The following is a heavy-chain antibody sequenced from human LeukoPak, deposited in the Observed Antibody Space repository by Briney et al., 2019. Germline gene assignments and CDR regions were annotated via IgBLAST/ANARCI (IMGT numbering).Heavy chain of an antibody. Sequence: PGGSLRLSCAASGFSVSSNYMSWVRQAPGKGLEWVSGINWNGGSTGYADSVKGRFTISRDNAKNSLYLRMNSLRAEDTALYYCARGGSTGWYSFDYWGQGTLVTVSS. CDR3: ARGGSTGWYSFDY. CDR1: GFSVSSNY. D-gene: IGHD6-19*01. CDR2: INWNGGST. J-gene: IGHJ4*02. V-gene: IGHV3-20*04.